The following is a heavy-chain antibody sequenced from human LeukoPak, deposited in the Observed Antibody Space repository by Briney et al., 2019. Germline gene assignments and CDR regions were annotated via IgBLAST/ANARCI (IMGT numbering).Heavy chain of an antibody. Sequence: SVKVSCKASGDTXSSYAISWVRQAPGQGLELMGRIIPILGIANYAQKFQGRVTITADKSTSTAYMELSSLRSEDTAVYYCARLRDYCSSTSCYRHYYYGMDVWGQGTTVTVSS. D-gene: IGHD2-2*02. CDR1: GDTXSSYA. J-gene: IGHJ6*02. V-gene: IGHV1-69*04. CDR2: IIPILGIA. CDR3: ARLRDYCSSTSCYRHYYYGMDV.